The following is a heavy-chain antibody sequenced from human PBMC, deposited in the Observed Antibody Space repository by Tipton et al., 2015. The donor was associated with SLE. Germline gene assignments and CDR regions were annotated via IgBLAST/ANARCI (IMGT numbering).Heavy chain of an antibody. CDR3: ARTYLELTPAHYVFAY. Sequence: SLRLSCTASSFTFSNYWMHWVRQVPGKGLVWVSEIDPAGSRTTYADHVEGRFSIFRDNAKNTLSLQMNSLRVDDTGVYYCARTYLELTPAHYVFAYWGRGTLVTVSS. CDR1: SFTFSNYW. CDR2: IDPAGSRT. D-gene: IGHD1-7*01. J-gene: IGHJ4*02. V-gene: IGHV3-74*01.